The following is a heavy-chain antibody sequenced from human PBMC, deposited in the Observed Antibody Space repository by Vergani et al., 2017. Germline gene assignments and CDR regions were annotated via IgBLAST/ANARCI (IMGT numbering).Heavy chain of an antibody. J-gene: IGHJ4*02. D-gene: IGHD3-16*01. CDR2: IQFDGSNQ. Sequence: QVQLVESGGGVVQRGGSLRLSCATSGFTLSNYDMQCIRQGPGKGLEFVAFIQFDGSNQYYADSVKGRFTLSRDFSKKTRYLQMNSLRTDDTATYYCAKHFRGWGIDYWGQGTQVIVSS. CDR1: GFTLSNYD. CDR3: AKHFRGWGIDY. V-gene: IGHV3-30*02.